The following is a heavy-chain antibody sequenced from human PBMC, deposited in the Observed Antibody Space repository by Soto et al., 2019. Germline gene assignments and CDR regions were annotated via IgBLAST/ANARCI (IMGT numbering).Heavy chain of an antibody. Sequence: QVQLVESGGGLVKPGGSLRLSCAASGFTFSDYYMSWIRQAPGKGLEWVSYISSSSSYTNYADSVKGRFTISRDNAKNSLHLQMNSLRAEDTAVYYCARDSTAVAGTIYYYYGMDVWGQGTTVTVSS. CDR1: GFTFSDYY. D-gene: IGHD6-19*01. V-gene: IGHV3-11*05. J-gene: IGHJ6*02. CDR2: ISSSSSYT. CDR3: ARDSTAVAGTIYYYYGMDV.